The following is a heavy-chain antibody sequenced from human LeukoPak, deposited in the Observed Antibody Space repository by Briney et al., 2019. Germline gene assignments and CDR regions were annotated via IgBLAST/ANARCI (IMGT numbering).Heavy chain of an antibody. Sequence: SVKVSCKASGGTFSSYAISWVRQAPGQGLEWMGGIIPIFGTANYAQKFQGRVTITADESTSTAYMELSSLRSEDTAVYYCARAVNYDFWSGYLHGRAFDIWGQGTMVTVSS. CDR2: IIPIFGTA. CDR1: GGTFSSYA. CDR3: ARAVNYDFWSGYLHGRAFDI. D-gene: IGHD3-3*01. J-gene: IGHJ3*02. V-gene: IGHV1-69*01.